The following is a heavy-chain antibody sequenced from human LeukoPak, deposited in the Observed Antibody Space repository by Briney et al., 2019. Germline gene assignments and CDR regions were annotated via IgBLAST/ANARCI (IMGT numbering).Heavy chain of an antibody. CDR1: GGSISSYY. D-gene: IGHD3-22*01. Sequence: SETLSLTCTVSGGSISSYYWSWIRQPAGKGLEWIGRIYTSGSTNYNPSLKSRVTMPVDTSKNQFSLKLSSVTAADTAVYYCARDRYYYDSSGYYRLDYWGQGTLVTVSS. J-gene: IGHJ4*02. CDR2: IYTSGST. CDR3: ARDRYYYDSSGYYRLDY. V-gene: IGHV4-4*07.